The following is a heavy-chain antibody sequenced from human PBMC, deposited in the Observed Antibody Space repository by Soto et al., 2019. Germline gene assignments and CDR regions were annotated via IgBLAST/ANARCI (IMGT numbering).Heavy chain of an antibody. CDR1: GGSLSGYY. CDR2: IYYSGNA. Sequence: QVQLQESGPGLVKPSETLSLTCTVSGGSLSGYYWSWIRQPPGEGLEWIGNIYYSGNANYNPSLKNRVTISVDTSRNQFSLKLSSVTAADTAVYYCARWDSGGYYSWFDPWGQGTLITVSS. D-gene: IGHD3-22*01. V-gene: IGHV4-59*08. J-gene: IGHJ5*02. CDR3: ARWDSGGYYSWFDP.